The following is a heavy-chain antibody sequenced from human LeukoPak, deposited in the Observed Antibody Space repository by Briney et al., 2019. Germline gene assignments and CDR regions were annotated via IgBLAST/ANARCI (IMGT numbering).Heavy chain of an antibody. J-gene: IGHJ4*02. D-gene: IGHD5-18*01. CDR1: GXSISSSSHY. Sequence: SETLSLTCSVSGXSISSSSHYWGWIRQPPGKGLEWIGSIYYSGSTYHNPSLKSRVTISVDTSKNQFSLKLNSVTAADTAVYYCARQHGYTSGYFDYWGQGTLVTVSS. CDR2: IYYSGST. CDR3: ARQHGYTSGYFDY. V-gene: IGHV4-39*01.